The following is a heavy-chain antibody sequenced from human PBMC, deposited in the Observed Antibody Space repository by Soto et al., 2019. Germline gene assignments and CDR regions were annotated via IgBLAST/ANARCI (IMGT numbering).Heavy chain of an antibody. CDR2: ISSSSSYI. V-gene: IGHV3-21*01. CDR3: ARDKGGVENDDYYYYGMHV. CDR1: GFTFSSYS. J-gene: IGHJ6*02. D-gene: IGHD1-1*01. Sequence: GGSLRLSCAASGFTFSSYSMNWVRQAPGKGLEWVSSISSSSSYIYYADSVKGRFTISRDNAKNSLYLQMNSLRAEDTAVYYCARDKGGVENDDYYYYGMHVWGQGTTVTVSS.